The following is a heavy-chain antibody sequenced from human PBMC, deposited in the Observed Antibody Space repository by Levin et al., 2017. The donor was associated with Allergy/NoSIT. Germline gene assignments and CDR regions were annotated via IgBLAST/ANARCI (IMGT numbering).Heavy chain of an antibody. CDR3: ARRSIAVAGTKAYYFDY. J-gene: IGHJ4*02. D-gene: IGHD6-19*01. CDR2: IYYSGST. Sequence: SETLSLTCTVSGGSISSSSYYWGWIRQPPGKGLEWIGSIYYSGSTYYNPSLKSRVTISVDTSKNQFSLKLSSVTAAHTAVYYCARRSIAVAGTKAYYFDYWGQGTLVTVSS. V-gene: IGHV4-39*01. CDR1: GGSISSSSYY.